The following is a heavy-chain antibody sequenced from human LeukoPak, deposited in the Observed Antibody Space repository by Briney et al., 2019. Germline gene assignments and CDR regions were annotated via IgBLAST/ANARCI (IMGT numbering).Heavy chain of an antibody. CDR2: ISSSSSYI. J-gene: IGHJ6*03. CDR3: ARDGYYYYYMDV. Sequence: GGSLRLSCAASGFTFSSYSMNWVRQAPGKGLEWVSSISSSSSYIYYADSVKGRFTISRDNAKNSLYLQMYSLRAEDTAVYYCARDGYYYYYMDVWGKGTTVTVSS. V-gene: IGHV3-21*01. CDR1: GFTFSSYS.